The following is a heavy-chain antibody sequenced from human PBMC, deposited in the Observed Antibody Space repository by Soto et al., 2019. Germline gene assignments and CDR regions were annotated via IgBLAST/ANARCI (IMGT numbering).Heavy chain of an antibody. CDR2: ISAYNGNT. CDR1: GYTFTSYG. D-gene: IGHD2-15*01. V-gene: IGHV1-18*01. CDR3: ARVGCSGGSCYSDAFDI. J-gene: IGHJ3*02. Sequence: ASVKVSCKASGYTFTSYGISWVRQAPGQGLEWMGWISAYNGNTNYAQKLQGRVTMTTDTSTSTAYMELRSLRSDGTAVYSCARVGCSGGSCYSDAFDIWGQGTMVTVSS.